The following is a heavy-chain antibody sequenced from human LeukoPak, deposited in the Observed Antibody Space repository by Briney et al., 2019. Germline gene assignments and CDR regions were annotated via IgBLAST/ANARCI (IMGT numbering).Heavy chain of an antibody. Sequence: GGSLRLSCAASGFSFSTHAMSWVRQAPGKGLEWVSTIYYSGGNTYSADSVKGRFTISRDNAKNMLYLQMNSLRAEDTAIYYCAKDQGQAVVPRRFDYWGQGALVTVSS. J-gene: IGHJ4*02. CDR1: GFSFSTHA. CDR3: AKDQGQAVVPRRFDY. V-gene: IGHV3-23*01. D-gene: IGHD4-23*01. CDR2: IYYSGGNT.